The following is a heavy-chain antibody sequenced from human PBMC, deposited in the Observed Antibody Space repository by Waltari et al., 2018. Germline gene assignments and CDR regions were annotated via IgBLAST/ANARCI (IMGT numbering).Heavy chain of an antibody. CDR1: GFPFSSYS. CDR2: ISNSSSTI. CDR3: ARDYFEDYYGSGSNNWFDP. V-gene: IGHV3-48*04. Sequence: EVQLVESGGGLVQPGGCLRLSCAASGFPFSSYSMNWVRQAPGKGLECVSYISNSSSTIYYADSVKGRFTISRDNAKNSLYLQMTSLRAEDTAVYYCARDYFEDYYGSGSNNWFDPWGQGTLVTVSS. D-gene: IGHD3-10*01. J-gene: IGHJ5*02.